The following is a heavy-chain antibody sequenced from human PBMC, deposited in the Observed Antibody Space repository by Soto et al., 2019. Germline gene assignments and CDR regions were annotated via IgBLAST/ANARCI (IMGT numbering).Heavy chain of an antibody. CDR2: IPSTSIPI. J-gene: IGHJ2*01. V-gene: IGHV3-48*01. CDR1: GFTFSTYN. Sequence: EFQLVESGGGLLQPGGSLRLSCAASGFTFSTYNMVWVRQAPGKGLEWLSYIPSTSIPIYYANSVKGRFTISRDNAKNSLSLQMNSLRAEDTAVYYCARYYDSSGPDLWGRGTLVTVFS. D-gene: IGHD3-22*01. CDR3: ARYYDSSGPDL.